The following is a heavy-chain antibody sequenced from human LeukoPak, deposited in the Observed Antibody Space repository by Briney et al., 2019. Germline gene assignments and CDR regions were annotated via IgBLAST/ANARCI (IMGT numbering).Heavy chain of an antibody. V-gene: IGHV4-59*01. Sequence: SETLSLTCTVSGGSISSYYWSWIRQPPGKGLEWIGYIYYSGSTNYNPSLKRRVTISVDTSKNQFSLKLRSVTAADTAVYYCARGCGGDCYGGWFDPWGQGTLVTVSS. J-gene: IGHJ5*02. CDR1: GGSISSYY. CDR3: ARGCGGDCYGGWFDP. D-gene: IGHD2-21*01. CDR2: IYYSGST.